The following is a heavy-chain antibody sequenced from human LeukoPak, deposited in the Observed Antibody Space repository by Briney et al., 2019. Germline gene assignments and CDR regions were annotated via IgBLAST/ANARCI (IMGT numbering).Heavy chain of an antibody. CDR3: ARTPTVTTSFSWWFDP. CDR1: GGSFSGYY. CDR2: INHSGST. Sequence: PSETLSLTCAVYGGSFSGYYWSWLRQPPGKGLEWIGEINHSGSTNYNPSLKSRVTISVDTSKNQFSLKLSSVTAADTAVYYCARTPTVTTSFSWWFDPWGQGTLVTVSS. D-gene: IGHD4-17*01. J-gene: IGHJ5*02. V-gene: IGHV4-34*01.